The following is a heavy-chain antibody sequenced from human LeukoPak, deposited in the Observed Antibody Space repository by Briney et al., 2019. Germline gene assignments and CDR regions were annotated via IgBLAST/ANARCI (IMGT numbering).Heavy chain of an antibody. CDR2: INHSGST. D-gene: IGHD2-21*02. V-gene: IGHV4-34*01. J-gene: IGHJ4*02. Sequence: SETLSLTCAVYGGSFSGYYWSWIRQPPGKGLEWIGEINHSGSTNYNPSLKSLVTISVDTSKNQFSLKLSSVTAADTAVYYCARGLYRDIVVVTAPPGFDYWGQGTLVTVSS. CDR1: GGSFSGYY. CDR3: ARGLYRDIVVVTAPPGFDY.